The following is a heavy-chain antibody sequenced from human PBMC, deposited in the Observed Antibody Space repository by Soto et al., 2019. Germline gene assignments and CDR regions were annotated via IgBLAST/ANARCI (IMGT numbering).Heavy chain of an antibody. J-gene: IGHJ6*02. CDR2: LVVGTGNK. V-gene: IGHV1-58*01. CDR3: ATGAYCSGGSCSDYYYYYYGMDL. CDR1: GFTFRSSA. Sequence: GASVKVSCKTSGFTFRSSAVQWVRQARGQRXEWIGWLVVGTGNKNYAQKFQQRVTISSDRSTNTVSMELSSLTSEDTAVYYCATGAYCSGGSCSDYYYYYYGMDLWGQGTTVTVFS. D-gene: IGHD2-15*01.